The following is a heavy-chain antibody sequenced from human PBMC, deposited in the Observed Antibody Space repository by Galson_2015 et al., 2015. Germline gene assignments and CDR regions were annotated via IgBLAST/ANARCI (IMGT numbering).Heavy chain of an antibody. CDR3: ARDRAHGYSGYDDGFRGYYGMDV. J-gene: IGHJ6*02. Sequence: TLSLTCTVSGGSISSGSYYWSWIRQPAGKGLEWIGRIYTSGSTNYNPSLKSRVTISVDTSKNQFSLKLGSVTAADTAVYYCARDRAHGYSGYDDGFRGYYGMDVWGQGTTVTVSS. V-gene: IGHV4-61*02. D-gene: IGHD5-12*01. CDR1: GGSISSGSYY. CDR2: IYTSGST.